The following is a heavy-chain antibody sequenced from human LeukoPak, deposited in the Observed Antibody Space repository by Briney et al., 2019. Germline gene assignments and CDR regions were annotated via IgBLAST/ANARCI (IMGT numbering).Heavy chain of an antibody. CDR1: GGSIMIRGYY. CDR2: MSYTGDT. V-gene: IGHV4-31*03. Sequence: SETLSLTCTVSGGSIMIRGYYWTWIRHHPGKGLEWIGYMSYTGDTYYTPSLQSRASISVDTSKNLFSLRLTSVTAADTAVYYCARDREGATPGAFDIWGQGTMVTVSS. D-gene: IGHD1-26*01. J-gene: IGHJ3*02. CDR3: ARDREGATPGAFDI.